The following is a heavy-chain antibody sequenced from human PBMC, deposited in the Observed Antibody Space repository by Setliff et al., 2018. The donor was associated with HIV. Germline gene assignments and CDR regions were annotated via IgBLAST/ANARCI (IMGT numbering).Heavy chain of an antibody. CDR1: GASITSHY. J-gene: IGHJ4*02. V-gene: IGHV4-59*11. CDR2: IYSTGST. D-gene: IGHD4-17*01. Sequence: SETLSLTCTVSGASITSHYWSWIWQSPGRELEWIGYIYSTGSTNYNPSLQSRVSISMDASKNKFSLKVTSVTSADTAVYYCAKGAGFYGDYTFDYWGQGNLVTVS. CDR3: AKGAGFYGDYTFDY.